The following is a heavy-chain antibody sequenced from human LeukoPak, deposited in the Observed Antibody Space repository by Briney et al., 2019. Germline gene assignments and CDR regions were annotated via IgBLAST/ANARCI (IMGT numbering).Heavy chain of an antibody. V-gene: IGHV3-23*01. D-gene: IGHD2-2*01. Sequence: PGGSLRLSCAASDFAFSSYAMSWVRQAPGKGLEWVSGISGGGGGTYYADSVKGRFTISRDNSKNTLYLQMNSLRSDDTAVYYCAKADCSIISCYPMDYWGQGTLVTVSS. CDR3: AKADCSIISCYPMDY. J-gene: IGHJ4*02. CDR1: DFAFSSYA. CDR2: ISGGGGGT.